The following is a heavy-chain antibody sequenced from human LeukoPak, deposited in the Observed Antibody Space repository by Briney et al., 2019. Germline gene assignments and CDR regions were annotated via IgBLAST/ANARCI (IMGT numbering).Heavy chain of an antibody. Sequence: PGGSLRLSCAASGFIFSNTWMSWVRQAPGKGLEWVGRIKSKADGGTTEYAAPVKGIFTISRDDSKNTLYLQMNSLKTEDTAVYYCARLPADSSAYHGDYWGQGTLATVSS. CDR2: IKSKADGGTT. CDR1: GFIFSNTW. J-gene: IGHJ4*02. CDR3: ARLPADSSAYHGDY. V-gene: IGHV3-15*01. D-gene: IGHD3-22*01.